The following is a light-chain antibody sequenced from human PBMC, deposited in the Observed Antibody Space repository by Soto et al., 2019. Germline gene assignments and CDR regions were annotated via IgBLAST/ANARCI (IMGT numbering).Light chain of an antibody. Sequence: DIQLTQSPSFLSASVRDRVTITCRASQGISSYLAWYQQKPGKAPKLLIYAASTLQSGVPSRFSGSGSGTEFTLIISSLQPEDFATYYCQQLNSYPRTFGQGTKVEIK. J-gene: IGKJ1*01. V-gene: IGKV1-9*01. CDR2: AAS. CDR1: QGISSY. CDR3: QQLNSYPRT.